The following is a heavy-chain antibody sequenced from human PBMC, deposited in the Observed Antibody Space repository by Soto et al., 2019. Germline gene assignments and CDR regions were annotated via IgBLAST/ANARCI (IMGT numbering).Heavy chain of an antibody. J-gene: IGHJ6*03. CDR2: ISTYNGNT. CDR3: ARTTVTASYYYMDV. V-gene: IGHV1-18*01. Sequence: GASVKVSCKASGYTFTNYGFTCVRQAPGQGLEWLGWISTYNGNTKYAQKVQGRLTMTTDTSTSTANMELTSLRSDDTALYYCARTTVTASYYYMDVWGKGSTVTVSS. CDR1: GYTFTNYG. D-gene: IGHD4-17*01.